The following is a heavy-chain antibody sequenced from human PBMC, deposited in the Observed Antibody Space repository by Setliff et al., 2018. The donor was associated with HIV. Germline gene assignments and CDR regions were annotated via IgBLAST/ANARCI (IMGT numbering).Heavy chain of an antibody. D-gene: IGHD6-19*01. V-gene: IGHV4-39*01. CDR1: GGSIRSSSSY. Sequence: PSETLSLTCTVSGGSIRSSSSYWGWIRQPPGKGLEWIGIIYYSGSTYYKPSLKSRVTISVDTSKNQFSLNLSSVTAADTAVYYCARGLAVAGKSYYSYYYMDVWGKGTTVTVSS. CDR2: IYYSGST. CDR3: ARGLAVAGKSYYSYYYMDV. J-gene: IGHJ6*03.